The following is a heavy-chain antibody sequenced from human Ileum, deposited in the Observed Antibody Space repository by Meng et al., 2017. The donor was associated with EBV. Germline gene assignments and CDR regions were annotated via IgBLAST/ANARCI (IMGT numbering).Heavy chain of an antibody. J-gene: IGHJ4*02. CDR2: MSYTGST. Sequence: QVQLQESGPGLVKLSEXLSPSCSVSNGSVSSYGYYWTWIRQPPGKGLEWIGYMSYTGSTNYNSSLKSRVTISVDTSKNQFSLKLTSVTAADTAVYYCARERGGGDRGIHWGKGTLVTVSS. V-gene: IGHV4-61*08. D-gene: IGHD2-21*02. CDR1: NGSVSSYGYY. CDR3: ARERGGGDRGIH.